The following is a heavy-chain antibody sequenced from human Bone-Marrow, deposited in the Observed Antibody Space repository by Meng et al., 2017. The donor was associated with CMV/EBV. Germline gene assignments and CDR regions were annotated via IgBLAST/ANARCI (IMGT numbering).Heavy chain of an antibody. D-gene: IGHD4-11*01. CDR2: INHSGST. J-gene: IGHJ6*02. V-gene: IGHV4-34*01. Sequence: SETLSLTCAVYGGSFSGYYWSWIRQPPGKGPEWIGEINHSGSTNYNPSPKSRVTISVDTSKNQFSLKLSSVTAADTAVYYCARGGLAVTYYYYYGMDVWGQGTTVTVSS. CDR1: GGSFSGYY. CDR3: ARGGLAVTYYYYYGMDV.